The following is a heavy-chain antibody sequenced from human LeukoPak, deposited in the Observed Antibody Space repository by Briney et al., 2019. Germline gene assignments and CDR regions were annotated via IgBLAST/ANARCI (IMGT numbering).Heavy chain of an antibody. CDR1: GGSMNSYY. J-gene: IGHJ4*02. Sequence: PSETLSLTCTVSGGSMNSYYWSWIRQPPGEGLEWMGWIYYSGSTTYNPPLKSRFTMSVDTSNNQFFLKLDSVTASDTAVYYCARYGGSPANYYDYWGQGTLVTVSS. V-gene: IGHV4-59*08. CDR3: ARYGGSPANYYDY. D-gene: IGHD1-26*01. CDR2: IYYSGST.